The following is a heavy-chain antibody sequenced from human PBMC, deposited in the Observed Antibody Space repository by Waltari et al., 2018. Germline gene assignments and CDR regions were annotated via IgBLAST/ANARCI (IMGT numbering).Heavy chain of an antibody. CDR2: ISPILGTS. J-gene: IGHJ4*02. CDR3: ATAMVVTPEAYY. Sequence: QVQLVQSGAEVKKPGSSVKVSCKASGGTFSSYAISWVRQAPGHGLEWMGGISPILGTSSYAQKFQGRVTITADESTSAAYMDLSSLRAEDMAVYYSATAMVVTPEAYYWGQGTLVTVSS. D-gene: IGHD5-18*01. CDR1: GGTFSSYA. V-gene: IGHV1-69*13.